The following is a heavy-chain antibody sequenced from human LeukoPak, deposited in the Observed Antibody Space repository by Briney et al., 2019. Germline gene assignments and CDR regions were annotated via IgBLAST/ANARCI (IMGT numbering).Heavy chain of an antibody. V-gene: IGHV3-21*01. Sequence: NPGGSLRLSCAASGFTFSSYSMNWVRQAPGKGLEWVSSISSSSSYIYYADSVKGRFTISRDNAKNSLYLQMNSLRAEDTALYYCARVGGDSNALDVWGQGTMVTVSS. J-gene: IGHJ3*01. CDR2: ISSSSSYI. CDR1: GFTFSSYS. CDR3: ARVGGDSNALDV. D-gene: IGHD1-26*01.